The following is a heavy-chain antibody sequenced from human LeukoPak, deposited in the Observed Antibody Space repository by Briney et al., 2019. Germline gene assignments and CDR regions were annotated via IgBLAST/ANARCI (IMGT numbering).Heavy chain of an antibody. D-gene: IGHD3-3*01. CDR3: ASASYSDFWSGYYELVHFDY. CDR1: GGSISSSSYY. CDR2: IYYSGST. V-gene: IGHV4-39*01. J-gene: IGHJ4*02. Sequence: SETLSLTCTVSGGSISSSSYYWGWIRQPPGKGLEWIGSIYYSGSTYYNPSLKSRVTISVDTSKNQFSLKLSSVTAADTAVYYCASASYSDFWSGYYELVHFDYWAREPWSPSPQ.